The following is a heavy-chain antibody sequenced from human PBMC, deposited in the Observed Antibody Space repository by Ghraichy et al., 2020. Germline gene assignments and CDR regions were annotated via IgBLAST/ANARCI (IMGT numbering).Heavy chain of an antibody. D-gene: IGHD6-19*01. CDR3: ARDRWGVAGTLDYYGMDV. CDR1: GDSVSSNSAA. V-gene: IGHV6-1*01. Sequence: SETLSLTCAISGDSVSSNSAAWNWIRQSPSRGLEWLGRTYYRSKWYSDYAVSVKSRITINPDTSKNQFSLQLNSVTPEDTAVYYCARDRWGVAGTLDYYGMDVWGQGTTVTVSS. J-gene: IGHJ6*02. CDR2: TYYRSKWYS.